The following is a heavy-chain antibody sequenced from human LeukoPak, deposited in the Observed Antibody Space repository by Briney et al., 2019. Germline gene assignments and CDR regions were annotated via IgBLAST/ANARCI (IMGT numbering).Heavy chain of an antibody. J-gene: IGHJ4*02. D-gene: IGHD5-18*01. V-gene: IGHV1-2*02. CDR2: INLNSGGT. CDR1: GYTFTGYF. CDR3: ARWIQLWSSFDY. Sequence: ASVKVSCKASGYTFTGYFMYWVRQAPGQGLEWLGWINLNSGGTNYAQKFQGRVTMTRDTSISTAYMELSRLRSDDTAVYYCARWIQLWSSFDYWGQGTLVTVSS.